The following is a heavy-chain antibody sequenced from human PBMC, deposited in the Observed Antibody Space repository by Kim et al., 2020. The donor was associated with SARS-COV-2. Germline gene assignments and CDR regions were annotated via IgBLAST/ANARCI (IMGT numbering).Heavy chain of an antibody. Sequence: GGSLRLSCAASGFTLNSDDMSWFRQAPGEGLEWVSYISASGLATYYADSVKGRFTISRDNSKNTLYLEMNSLRAEDTAVYYCVKCHVASWGQGTQVTVSS. CDR1: GFTLNSDD. D-gene: IGHD2-21*01. J-gene: IGHJ5*02. V-gene: IGHV3-23*01. CDR2: ISASGLAT. CDR3: VKCHVAS.